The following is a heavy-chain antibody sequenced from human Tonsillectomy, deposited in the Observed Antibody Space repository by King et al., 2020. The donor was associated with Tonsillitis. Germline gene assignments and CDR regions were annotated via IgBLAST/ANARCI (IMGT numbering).Heavy chain of an antibody. D-gene: IGHD5-12*01. Sequence: ITLKESGPTLVKPTQTLTLTCTFSGFSLSTSGVGVGWIRQPPGKALEGLALIYWDDDKRYSPSLKSRLTLTKDTSKNQVVLTMTNMDPLDTATYYCAHIRGGSEIDYWGQGTLVTVSS. CDR1: GFSLSTSGVG. V-gene: IGHV2-5*02. CDR3: AHIRGGSEIDY. J-gene: IGHJ4*02. CDR2: IYWDDDK.